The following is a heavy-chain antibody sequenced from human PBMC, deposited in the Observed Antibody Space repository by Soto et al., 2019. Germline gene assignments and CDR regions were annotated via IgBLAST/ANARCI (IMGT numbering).Heavy chain of an antibody. D-gene: IGHD6-19*01. V-gene: IGHV3-23*01. CDR1: GFAFISYA. Sequence: GGSLRLSCAASGFAFISYAISWCGQSPGKGLEWVSAISGSGGSTYYADSVKGRFTISRDNSKNTLYLQMNSLRAEDTAVYYCAKTKPVVAGWFDPWGQGTLVTVSS. CDR2: ISGSGGST. J-gene: IGHJ5*02. CDR3: AKTKPVVAGWFDP.